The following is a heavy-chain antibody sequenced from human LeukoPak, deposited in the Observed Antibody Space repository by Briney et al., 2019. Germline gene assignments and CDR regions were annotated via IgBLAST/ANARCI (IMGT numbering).Heavy chain of an antibody. CDR1: GFTFSTYV. Sequence: GGSLRLSCAASGFTFSTYVMSWVRQAPGKGLEWVSTISASGVGTYYADSVKGRFTVSRDNSRNTLYLQMNSLRAEDTAVYFCANLRGSGSSYFDSWGQGTLVTVSS. CDR2: ISASGVGT. V-gene: IGHV3-23*01. CDR3: ANLRGSGSSYFDS. D-gene: IGHD3-10*01. J-gene: IGHJ4*02.